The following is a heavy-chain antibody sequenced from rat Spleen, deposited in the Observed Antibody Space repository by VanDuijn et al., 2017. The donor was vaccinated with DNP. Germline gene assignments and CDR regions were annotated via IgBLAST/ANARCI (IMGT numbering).Heavy chain of an antibody. CDR2: MWGGGNT. J-gene: IGHJ2*01. D-gene: IGHD1-9*01. CDR3: ARDQGGYGYNYFDS. Sequence: QVQLMESGPGLVQPSETLSLTCSVSGFSLTSYNVHWVRQSPGKCLDWMGVMWGGGNTDYNSALKSRLSISRDTSKNQVFLQMNSLQSEDTATYYCARDQGGYGYNYFDSWGQGVMVAVAS. CDR1: GFSLTSYN. V-gene: IGHV2-45*01.